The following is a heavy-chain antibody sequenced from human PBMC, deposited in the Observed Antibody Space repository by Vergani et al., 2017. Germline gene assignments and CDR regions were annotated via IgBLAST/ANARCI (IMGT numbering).Heavy chain of an antibody. V-gene: IGHV3-48*04. CDR1: GFTFSSYG. J-gene: IGHJ6*03. D-gene: IGHD1-1*01. Sequence: VQLVESGGGVVQPGRSLRLSCAASGFTFSSYGMHWVRQAPGKGLEWVSYISSSGSTIYYADSVKGRFTISRDNAKNSLYLQMNSLRAEDTAVYYCARVVELPYYYYYYMDVWGKGTTVTVS. CDR3: ARVVELPYYYYYYMDV. CDR2: ISSSGSTI.